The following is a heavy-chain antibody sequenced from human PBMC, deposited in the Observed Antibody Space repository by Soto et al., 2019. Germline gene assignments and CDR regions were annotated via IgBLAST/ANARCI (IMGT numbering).Heavy chain of an antibody. CDR1: GYTFTSYY. V-gene: IGHV1-46*01. CDR3: AREIVVVVSATYYGMDV. J-gene: IGHJ6*02. D-gene: IGHD2-15*01. CDR2: INPSGGST. Sequence: ASVKVSCKASGYTFTSYYMHWVRQAPGQGLERMGIINPSGGSTSYAQKFQGRVTLTRDTSTSTVYMELSSLRSEDTAVYYCAREIVVVVSATYYGMDVWGQGTTVTVSS.